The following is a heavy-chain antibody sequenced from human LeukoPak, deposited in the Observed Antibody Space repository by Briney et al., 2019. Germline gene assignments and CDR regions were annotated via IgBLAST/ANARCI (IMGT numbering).Heavy chain of an antibody. J-gene: IGHJ5*02. CDR1: GGSFSGYY. V-gene: IGHV4-34*01. CDR2: INHSGST. Sequence: SETLPLTCAVYGGSFSGYYWSWIRQPPGKGLEWLGEINHSGSTNYNPSLKSRVTISVDTSKNQFSLKLSSVTAADTAVYYCARVPHLYYDFWSDVYPLRWFDPWGQGTLVTVSS. D-gene: IGHD3-3*01. CDR3: ARVPHLYYDFWSDVYPLRWFDP.